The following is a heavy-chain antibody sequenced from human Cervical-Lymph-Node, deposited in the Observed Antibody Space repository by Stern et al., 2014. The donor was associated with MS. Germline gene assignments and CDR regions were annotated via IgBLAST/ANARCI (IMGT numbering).Heavy chain of an antibody. J-gene: IGHJ4*01. CDR1: GGAVGSGGYS. Sequence: QVQLQESDSRLVKPSQTLSLTCAVSGGAVGSGGYSWNWIRQPAGKGLEWIGNIYFTGPPYNTPSFQSLFTISVDRSKSQFYLNLSSLTAADTAVYYCARGHCSGGTCYFDSWGQGTLVTVSS. CDR3: ARGHCSGGTCYFDS. CDR2: IYFTGPP. V-gene: IGHV4-30-2*01. D-gene: IGHD2-15*01.